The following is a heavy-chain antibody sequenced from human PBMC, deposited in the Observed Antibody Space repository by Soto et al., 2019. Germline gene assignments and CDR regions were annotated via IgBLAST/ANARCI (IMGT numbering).Heavy chain of an antibody. D-gene: IGHD6-19*01. CDR2: ISGSGGST. V-gene: IGHV3-23*01. CDR3: AKVTTLKYSSGWLFGY. J-gene: IGHJ4*02. Sequence: GVSLRLSCAASGFTFSSYAMSWVRQAPGKGLEWVSAISGSGGSTYYADSVKGRFTISRDNSKNTLYLQMNSLRAEDTAVYYCAKVTTLKYSSGWLFGYWGQGTLVTVSS. CDR1: GFTFSSYA.